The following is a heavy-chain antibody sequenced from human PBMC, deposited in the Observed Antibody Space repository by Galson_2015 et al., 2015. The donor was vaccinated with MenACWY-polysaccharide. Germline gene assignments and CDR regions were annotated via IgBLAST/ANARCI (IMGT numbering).Heavy chain of an antibody. CDR2: IAPDGSEM. J-gene: IGHJ2*01. CDR1: GFSFGTSW. Sequence: SLRLSCAASGFSFGTSWMTWFRRAPGKGLEWVANIAPDGSEMFYVHSVKGRFTIYRDNARNSLYLQMHSLRADDTAEYYCARVLTHWYCDLWGRGTLVTVSP. CDR3: ARVLTHWYCDL. D-gene: IGHD4-23*01. V-gene: IGHV3-7*01.